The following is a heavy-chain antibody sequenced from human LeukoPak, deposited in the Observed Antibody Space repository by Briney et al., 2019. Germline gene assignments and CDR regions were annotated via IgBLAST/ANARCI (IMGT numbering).Heavy chain of an antibody. V-gene: IGHV4-39*01. CDR2: IYYSGST. CDR3: ARRGDRNSMVRGVISSYFDY. Sequence: SETLSLTCTVSGGSISSSSYYWGWIRQPPGKGLEWIGSIYYSGSTYYNPSLRSRVTISVDTSKNQFSLKLSSVTAADTAVYYCARRGDRNSMVRGVISSYFDYWGQGTLVTVSS. CDR1: GGSISSSSYY. J-gene: IGHJ4*02. D-gene: IGHD3-10*01.